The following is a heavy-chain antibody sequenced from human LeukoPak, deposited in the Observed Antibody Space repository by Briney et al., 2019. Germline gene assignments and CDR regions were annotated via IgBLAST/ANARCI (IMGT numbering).Heavy chain of an antibody. D-gene: IGHD3-22*01. CDR3: ARRRYYDYTGFFDY. CDR1: GDSVSSNSAS. Sequence: SGPTLVKPSQTLSLTCAISGDSVSSNSASWNWFRQSPSRGLEWLGRTFYTSKWNNDYAVSVKSRITINPDTSKNHFSLQLNSVTPEDTAVCYCARRRYYDYTGFFDYWGQGTLVTVSS. V-gene: IGHV6-1*01. J-gene: IGHJ4*02. CDR2: TFYTSKWNN.